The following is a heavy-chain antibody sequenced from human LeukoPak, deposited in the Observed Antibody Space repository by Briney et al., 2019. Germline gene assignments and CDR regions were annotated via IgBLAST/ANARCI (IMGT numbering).Heavy chain of an antibody. J-gene: IGHJ4*02. Sequence: PGGSLRLSCAASGFTFSSYGMHWVRQAPGKGLEWVAVISYDGSNKYYADSVKGRFTISRDNSKNTLYLQMSSLRPEDTAVYYCAKGHYYDSSGQYSYPEYWGQGTLVTVSS. D-gene: IGHD3-22*01. CDR2: ISYDGSNK. CDR1: GFTFSSYG. CDR3: AKGHYYDSSGQYSYPEY. V-gene: IGHV3-30*18.